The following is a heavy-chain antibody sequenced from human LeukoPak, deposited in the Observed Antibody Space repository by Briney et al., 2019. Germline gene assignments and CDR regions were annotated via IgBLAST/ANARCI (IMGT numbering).Heavy chain of an antibody. D-gene: IGHD4-17*01. CDR3: ARDSGGFTVSFFDY. Sequence: SETLSLTCTVSGGSISSYYWSWIRQPAGKGLEWIGRIHTSGSTNYNPSLKSRVTMSVDTSKNQFSLKLSSVTAADTAVYYCARDSGGFTVSFFDYWGQGTLVTVSS. CDR2: IHTSGST. CDR1: GGSISSYY. V-gene: IGHV4-4*07. J-gene: IGHJ4*02.